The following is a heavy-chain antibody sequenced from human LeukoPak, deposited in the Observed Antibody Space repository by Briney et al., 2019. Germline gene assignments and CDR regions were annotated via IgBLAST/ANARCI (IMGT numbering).Heavy chain of an antibody. CDR3: ARGPFTMVRGVITPYYFDY. V-gene: IGHV1-69*01. J-gene: IGHJ4*02. CDR2: IIPIFGIA. Sequence: SVKVSCKASGGTFSSYAISWVRQAPGQGLEWMGGIIPIFGIANYAQKFQGRVTITADESTSTAYMELSSLRSEDTAVYYCARGPFTMVRGVITPYYFDYWGQGTLVTVSS. CDR1: GGTFSSYA. D-gene: IGHD3-10*01.